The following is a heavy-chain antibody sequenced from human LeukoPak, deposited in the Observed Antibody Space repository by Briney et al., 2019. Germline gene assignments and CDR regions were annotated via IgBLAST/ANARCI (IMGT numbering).Heavy chain of an antibody. Sequence: PGGSLRLSCAASGFTFSTYTMNWVRQAPGKGLEWVSSISSSSSYIYYADSVKGRFTISRDNAKNSLYLQMNSLRAEDTALYYCARRGDRRGGSFDIWGQGTMVTVSS. CDR1: GFTFSTYT. D-gene: IGHD3-16*01. CDR2: ISSSSSYI. V-gene: IGHV3-21*01. J-gene: IGHJ3*02. CDR3: ARRGDRRGGSFDI.